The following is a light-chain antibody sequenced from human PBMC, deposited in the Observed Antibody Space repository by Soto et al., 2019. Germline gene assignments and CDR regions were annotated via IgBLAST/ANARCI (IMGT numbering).Light chain of an antibody. CDR2: DGS. CDR3: SSYTSSSTWV. CDR1: SSDVGGYNY. V-gene: IGLV2-14*01. Sequence: SVLTQPASVSGSPGQSITLSCTGTSSDVGGYNYVSWYQQHPGKAPKVMIYDGSNRPSGVSNRFSGSKSGNTASLTISGLQAEDEADYYCSSYTSSSTWVFGGGTKLTVL. J-gene: IGLJ3*02.